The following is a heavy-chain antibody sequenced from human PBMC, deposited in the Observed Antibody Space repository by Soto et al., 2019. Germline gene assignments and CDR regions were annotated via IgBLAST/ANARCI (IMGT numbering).Heavy chain of an antibody. V-gene: IGHV1-18*01. CDR3: ARAHGVDVILLPDAFYYGMDV. CDR1: GYTFNAYT. J-gene: IGHJ6*02. D-gene: IGHD2-8*01. CDR2: ITVYNGFT. Sequence: QVQLVQSGAEVKKPGASVKVSCKASGYTFNAYTVTWVRQAPGQGLEWMGWITVYNGFTNYAPKLQGRVTMTADTPTSTAYMQLRSLRSADTAIYYCARAHGVDVILLPDAFYYGMDVWGQGTTVTVSS.